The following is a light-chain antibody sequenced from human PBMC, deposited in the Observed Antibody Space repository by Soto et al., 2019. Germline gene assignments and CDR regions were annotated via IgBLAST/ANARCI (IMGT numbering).Light chain of an antibody. CDR2: EVA. CDR3: CSYAGSNTLL. CDR1: SSDVGNYDF. J-gene: IGLJ2*01. Sequence: QSALTQPASVSGSPGQSITISCTGTSSDVGNYDFVSWCQQHPGKAPKLMIYEVAKRPSGVSNRFSGSKSANTASLTISGLQAEDEADYHCCSYAGSNTLLFGGGTKLTVL. V-gene: IGLV2-23*02.